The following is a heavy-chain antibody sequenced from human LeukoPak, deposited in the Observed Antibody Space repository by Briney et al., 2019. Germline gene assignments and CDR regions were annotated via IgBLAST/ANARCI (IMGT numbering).Heavy chain of an antibody. Sequence: SVKVSCKASGGTFSRYAISWVRQAPGQGLEWMGRIIPFFGTAKYAQKLQGRVTITTDESTSTDYMEMSSLRSEDTAVYYCARGRWLVDSARNYYYYYYMDVWGKGTTVTVSS. CDR2: IIPFFGTA. D-gene: IGHD6-19*01. J-gene: IGHJ6*03. V-gene: IGHV1-69*05. CDR3: ARGRWLVDSARNYYYYYYMDV. CDR1: GGTFSRYA.